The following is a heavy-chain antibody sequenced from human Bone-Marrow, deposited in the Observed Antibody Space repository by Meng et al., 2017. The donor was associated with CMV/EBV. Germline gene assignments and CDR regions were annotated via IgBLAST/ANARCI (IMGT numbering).Heavy chain of an antibody. CDR2: INPSGGST. J-gene: IGHJ5*02. Sequence: TFPRYYMHWVRQAPGQGLEWMGLINPSGGSTSYAQKFQGRVTMTRDTSTSTVYMELSSLRSEDTAVYYCARGTNIVVVAATHWFDPWGQGTLVTVSS. V-gene: IGHV1-46*01. CDR1: TFPRYY. D-gene: IGHD2-15*01. CDR3: ARGTNIVVVAATHWFDP.